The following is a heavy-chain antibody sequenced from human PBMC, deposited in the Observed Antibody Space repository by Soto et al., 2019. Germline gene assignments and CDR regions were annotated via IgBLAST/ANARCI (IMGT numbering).Heavy chain of an antibody. V-gene: IGHV1-69*02. CDR3: ATPIIYGSGSYYKYYFDY. CDR2: IIPILGIA. CDR1: GGTFSSYT. J-gene: IGHJ4*02. D-gene: IGHD3-10*01. Sequence: SVKVSCKASGGTFSSYTISWVRQAPGQGLEWMGRIIPILGIANYAQKFQGRVTITADKSTSTAYMELSSLRSEDTAVYYCATPIIYGSGSYYKYYFDYWGQGTLVTVSS.